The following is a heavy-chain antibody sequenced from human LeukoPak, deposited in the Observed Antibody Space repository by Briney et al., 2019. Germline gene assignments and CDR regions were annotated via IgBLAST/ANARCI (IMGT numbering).Heavy chain of an antibody. CDR3: ARETYDILTGYYGDEYYYYYMDV. J-gene: IGHJ6*03. D-gene: IGHD3-9*01. V-gene: IGHV3-7*01. CDR1: GFTFSSYE. Sequence: PGGSLRLSCAASGFTFSSYEMNWVRQAPGKGLEWVANIKQDGSEKYYVDSVKGRFTISRDNAKNSLYLQMNSLRAEDTAVYYCARETYDILTGYYGDEYYYYYMDVWGKGTTVTISS. CDR2: IKQDGSEK.